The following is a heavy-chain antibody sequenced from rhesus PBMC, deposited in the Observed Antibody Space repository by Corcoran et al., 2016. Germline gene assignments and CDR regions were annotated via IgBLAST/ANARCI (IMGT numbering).Heavy chain of an antibody. CDR2: ISNGGGST. V-gene: IGHV3S5*01. Sequence: EVQLVESGGGLVQPGGSLRLSCAASGFTFSSYGMSWVRQAPGKGLEWVSYISNGGGSTYYADSVKGRFTISRDNSKNTLSLQMNSLRAEDTAVYDCAKCWSVLPRFDYWGQGVLVTVSS. CDR3: AKCWSVLPRFDY. CDR1: GFTFSSYG. J-gene: IGHJ4*01. D-gene: IGHD3-22*01.